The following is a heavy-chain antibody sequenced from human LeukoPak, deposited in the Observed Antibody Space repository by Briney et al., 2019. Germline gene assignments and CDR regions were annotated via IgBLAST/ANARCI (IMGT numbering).Heavy chain of an antibody. CDR3: ARDITMVRRVYFDY. J-gene: IGHJ4*02. CDR1: GGTFSNYG. CDR2: IIPIFGTA. V-gene: IGHV1-69*01. Sequence: SVKVSCKASGGTFSNYGICWVRQAPGQGLGWMGGIIPIFGTANYAQKFQGRVTITADESTATVYMELSSLRSEDTAVYYCARDITMVRRVYFDYWGQGTLVTVSS. D-gene: IGHD3-10*01.